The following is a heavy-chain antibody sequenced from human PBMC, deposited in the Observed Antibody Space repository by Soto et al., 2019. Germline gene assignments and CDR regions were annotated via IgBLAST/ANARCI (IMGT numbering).Heavy chain of an antibody. CDR1: GYTFTGYY. V-gene: IGHV1-2*02. CDR3: ARDWNYDYTKGNWFDP. D-gene: IGHD1-7*01. Sequence: QVQLVQSGAEVKKPGASVKVSCKASGYTFTGYYMHWVRQAPGQGLEWMGWINPNSGGTNYAQKFQGRVTMTRDTSISTAYMELSRLRSDDTAVYYCARDWNYDYTKGNWFDPWGQGTLVTVSS. CDR2: INPNSGGT. J-gene: IGHJ5*02.